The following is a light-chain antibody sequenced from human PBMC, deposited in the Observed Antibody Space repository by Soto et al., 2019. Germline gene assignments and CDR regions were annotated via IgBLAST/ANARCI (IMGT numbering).Light chain of an antibody. CDR1: QSVSGSS. V-gene: IGKV3-20*01. J-gene: IGKJ1*01. CDR2: DAS. Sequence: IVLTQSPGTLSLSPGERATLSCRASQSVSGSSLAWYQQRLGQAPRLLIYDASSRATGIPDRFSGSGSGTDFTLTISRLEPEDVAVYYCQQHGSGPWTFGQGTKVEVK. CDR3: QQHGSGPWT.